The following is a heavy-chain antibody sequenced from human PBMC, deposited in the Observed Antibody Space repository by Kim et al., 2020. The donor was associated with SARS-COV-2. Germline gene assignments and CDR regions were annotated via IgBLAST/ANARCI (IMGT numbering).Heavy chain of an antibody. J-gene: IGHJ6*02. V-gene: IGHV1-8*01. D-gene: IGHD2-2*01. Sequence: ASVKVSCKASGYTFTSYDINWVRQATGQGLEWMGWMNPNSGNTGYAQKFQGRVTMTRNTSISTAYMELSSLRSEDTAVYYCAILSLGYCSSTSCYGGPYYYYGMDVWGQGTTVTVSS. CDR1: GYTFTSYD. CDR2: MNPNSGNT. CDR3: AILSLGYCSSTSCYGGPYYYYGMDV.